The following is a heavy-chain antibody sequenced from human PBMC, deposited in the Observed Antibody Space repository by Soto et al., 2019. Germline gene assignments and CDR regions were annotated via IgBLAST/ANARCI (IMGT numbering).Heavy chain of an antibody. V-gene: IGHV3-33*01. CDR2: IWYDGSNK. Sequence: GGSLRLSCAASGFTFSSYGMHWVRQAPGKGLEWVAVIWYDGSNKYYADSVKGRFTISRDNSKNTLYLQMNSLRAEDTAVYYCARDPGIVVVITSRLAPEGRFDYWGQGTLVTVSS. CDR1: GFTFSSYG. D-gene: IGHD3-22*01. CDR3: ARDPGIVVVITSRLAPEGRFDY. J-gene: IGHJ4*02.